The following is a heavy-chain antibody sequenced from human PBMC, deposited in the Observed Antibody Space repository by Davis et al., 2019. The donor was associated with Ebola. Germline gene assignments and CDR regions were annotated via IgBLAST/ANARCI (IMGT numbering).Heavy chain of an antibody. J-gene: IGHJ5*02. Sequence: GGSLRLSCTTSGFTFSSYSMNWVRQAPGKGLEWVSSISGGSRDTYYADSVKGRFTISRDNTKNSLYLRMNGLRAEDTAVYYCARDADYYGLGGRGLDPWGQGTLVTVSS. CDR2: ISGGSRDT. D-gene: IGHD3-10*01. V-gene: IGHV3-21*01. CDR3: ARDADYYGLGGRGLDP. CDR1: GFTFSSYS.